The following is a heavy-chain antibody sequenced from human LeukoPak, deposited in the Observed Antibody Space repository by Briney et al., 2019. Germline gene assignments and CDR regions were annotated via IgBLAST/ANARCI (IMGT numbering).Heavy chain of an antibody. D-gene: IGHD6-13*01. CDR1: GFTFSSYA. CDR3: ARTRGSWYVDY. V-gene: IGHV3-30-3*01. CDR2: ISYDGSNK. Sequence: PGGSLRLSCAASGFTFSSYAMHWVRQAPGKGLEWVAVISYDGSNKYYADSVKGRFTISRDNSKNTLYLQMNSLRAEDTAMYYCARTRGSWYVDYWGQGTLVTVSS. J-gene: IGHJ4*02.